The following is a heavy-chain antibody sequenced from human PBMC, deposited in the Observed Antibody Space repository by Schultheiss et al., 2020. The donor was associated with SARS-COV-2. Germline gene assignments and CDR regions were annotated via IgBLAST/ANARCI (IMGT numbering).Heavy chain of an antibody. V-gene: IGHV1-46*01. J-gene: IGHJ4*02. CDR2: INPSGGST. CDR1: GHTFTSYD. D-gene: IGHD6-6*01. Sequence: ASVKVSCKASGHTFTSYDINWVRQATGQGLEWMGIINPSGGSTSYAQKFQGRVTMTRDTSTSTVYMELSSLRSEDTAVYYCARARIAARPVKDYWGQGTLVTVSS. CDR3: ARARIAARPVKDY.